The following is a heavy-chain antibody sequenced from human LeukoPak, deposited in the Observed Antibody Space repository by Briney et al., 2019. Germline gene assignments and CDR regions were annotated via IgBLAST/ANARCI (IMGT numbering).Heavy chain of an antibody. CDR3: AGGYSGYDPFDY. D-gene: IGHD5-12*01. V-gene: IGHV3-53*01. Sequence: GGSLRLPCAVSGFSVSNNHMSWVRQAPGKGPEWVSVIHTDGTTYYADSVQGRFTVSRHNSRNTLYLQMDSLRADDTAVYYCAGGYSGYDPFDYWGQGTLVTVSS. J-gene: IGHJ4*02. CDR2: IHTDGTT. CDR1: GFSVSNNH.